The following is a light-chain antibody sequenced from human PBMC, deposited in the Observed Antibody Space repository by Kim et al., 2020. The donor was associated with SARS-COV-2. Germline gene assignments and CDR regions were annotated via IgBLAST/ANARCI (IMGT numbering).Light chain of an antibody. CDR1: RLGNKY. J-gene: IGLJ2*01. CDR2: QDY. CDR3: QAWDSTTVI. V-gene: IGLV3-1*01. Sequence: SVSPGQTVIITCAGDRLGNKYACWYQQRPGPPPVLVIYQDYKRPAGIPGRFSGSNSGNTATLTISGTQALDEADYDCQAWDSTTVIFGGGTQLTVL.